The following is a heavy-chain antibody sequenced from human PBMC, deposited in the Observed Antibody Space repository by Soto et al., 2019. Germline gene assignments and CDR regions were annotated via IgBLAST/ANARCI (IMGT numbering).Heavy chain of an antibody. J-gene: IGHJ4*02. V-gene: IGHV3-74*01. CDR2: IYNDGSRT. Sequence: PVGSLRLSCAASGFAFSSYWMHWVRQTPVNGPVWVLGIYNDGSRTAYADSVKGRFTISRDNAKNTMYLQMTSLTVEDTAVYFCARDLSGDMTPYFDLWGQGTLVTVSS. D-gene: IGHD1-1*01. CDR3: ARDLSGDMTPYFDL. CDR1: GFAFSSYW.